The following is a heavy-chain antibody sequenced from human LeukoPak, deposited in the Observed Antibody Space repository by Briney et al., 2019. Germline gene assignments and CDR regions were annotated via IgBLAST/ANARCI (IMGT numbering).Heavy chain of an antibody. CDR1: GDSVSSNSAT. D-gene: IGHD6-19*01. CDR2: TYYRSKWYN. V-gene: IGHV6-1*01. J-gene: IGHJ2*01. CDR3: ARDGRAVAVGYFDL. Sequence: SQTLSLTCAISGDSVSSNSATWNWIRQSPSLELEWLGRTYYRSKWYNYFAASVKSRITIKPDTSKNQFSLQLNSVTPEDTAVYYCARDGRAVAVGYFDLWGRGTLVTVSS.